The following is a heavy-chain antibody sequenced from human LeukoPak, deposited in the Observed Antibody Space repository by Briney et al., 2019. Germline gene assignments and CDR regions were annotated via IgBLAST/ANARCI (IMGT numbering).Heavy chain of an antibody. Sequence: PPASVKVSCKASGYTFTGYYMHWVRQAPGQGLEWMGGIIPIFGTANYAQKFQGRVTITADESTSTAYMELSSLRSEDTAVYYCARGGYSSSPFDYWGQGTLVTVSS. CDR2: IIPIFGTA. J-gene: IGHJ4*02. CDR3: ARGGYSSSPFDY. V-gene: IGHV1-69*13. CDR1: GYTFTGYY. D-gene: IGHD6-13*01.